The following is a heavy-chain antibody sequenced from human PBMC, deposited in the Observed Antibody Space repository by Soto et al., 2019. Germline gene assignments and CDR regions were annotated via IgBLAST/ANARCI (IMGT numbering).Heavy chain of an antibody. CDR3: AKEDMTTFLYYGMDV. CDR2: ISYDGSNK. J-gene: IGHJ6*02. D-gene: IGHD3-16*01. V-gene: IGHV3-30*18. CDR1: GFTFSSYG. Sequence: GGSLRLSCAASGFTFSSYGMHWVRQAPGKGLEWVAVISYDGSNKYYADSVKGRFTISRDNSKNTLYLQMNSLRAEDTAVYYCAKEDMTTFLYYGMDVWGQGTTVTVSS.